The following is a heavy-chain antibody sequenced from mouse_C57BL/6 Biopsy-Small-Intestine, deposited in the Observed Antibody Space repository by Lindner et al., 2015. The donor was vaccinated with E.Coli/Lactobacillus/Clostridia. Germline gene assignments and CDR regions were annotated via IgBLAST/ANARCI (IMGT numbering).Heavy chain of an antibody. J-gene: IGHJ2*01. CDR2: ISAHNGNT. V-gene: IGHV1-4*02. Sequence: SVKVSCKATGYTLSNYAIIWVRQAPGQGLEWMGWISAHNGNTEYAQKLQGRVTMTTDTSTSTAYMELRSLRSDDTAVYYCARGYVIAAAGRDPYYFDYWGQGTLVTVSS. D-gene: IGHD6-2*01. CDR1: GYTLSNYA. CDR3: ARGYVIAAAGRDPYYFDY.